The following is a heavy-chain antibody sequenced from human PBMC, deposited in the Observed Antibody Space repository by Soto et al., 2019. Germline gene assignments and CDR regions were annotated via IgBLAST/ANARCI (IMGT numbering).Heavy chain of an antibody. CDR3: ARQGFGALRGLVDV. J-gene: IGHJ6*02. CDR1: GGSISSYH. D-gene: IGHD3-10*01. V-gene: IGHV4-59*08. CDR2: VHYSWGS. Sequence: QVQLQESGPGLVKPSETLSLSCTVSGGSISSYHWSWIRQTPGKGLEWIGYVHYSWGSNYNPSLKGQVAISLDTSKSQCSLKLTSVTATDTAVYYCARQGFGALRGLVDVWGQGTTVTVSS.